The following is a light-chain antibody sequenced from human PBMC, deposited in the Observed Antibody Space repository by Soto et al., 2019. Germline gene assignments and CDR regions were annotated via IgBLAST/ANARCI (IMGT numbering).Light chain of an antibody. V-gene: IGLV2-14*01. Sequence: QSALTQPASVSGSPGQSITISCPGTSSDVGGYDYVSWYQQYAGKAPKLTIYNVRNRPSGVSNRFSGSKSGNTASLTISGLQPEDEADYFCSSYTSSGTVLFGGGTKLTVL. J-gene: IGLJ2*01. CDR2: NVR. CDR1: SSDVGGYDY. CDR3: SSYTSSGTVL.